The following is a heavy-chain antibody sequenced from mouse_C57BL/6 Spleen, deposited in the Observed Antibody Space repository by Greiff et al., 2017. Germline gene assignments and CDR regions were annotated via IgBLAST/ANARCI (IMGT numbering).Heavy chain of an antibody. CDR2: ISYSGST. V-gene: IGHV3-1*01. J-gene: IGHJ4*01. CDR3: ARRTNYDAMDY. Sequence: EVQRVESGPGMVKPSQSLSLTCTVTGYTITSGYDWHWIRHFPGNKLEWMGYISYSGSTNYNPSLKSRISITHDTSKNHFFLKLNSVTTEDTATYYCARRTNYDAMDYWGQGTSVTVSS. CDR1: GYTITSGYD.